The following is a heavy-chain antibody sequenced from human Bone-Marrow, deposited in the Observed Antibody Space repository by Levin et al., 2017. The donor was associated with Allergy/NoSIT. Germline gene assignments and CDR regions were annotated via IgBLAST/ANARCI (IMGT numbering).Heavy chain of an antibody. J-gene: IGHJ6*02. V-gene: IGHV3-30-3*01. CDR2: ISYDGSNK. D-gene: IGHD3-10*01. CDR3: ARGGVYYGSGSYYVDTYYYYYGMDV. Sequence: GGSLRLSCAASGFTFSSYAMHWVRQAPGKGLEWVAVISYDGSNKYYADSVKGRFTISRDNSKNTLYLQMNSLRAEDTAVYYCARGGVYYGSGSYYVDTYYYYYGMDVWGQGTTVTVSS. CDR1: GFTFSSYA.